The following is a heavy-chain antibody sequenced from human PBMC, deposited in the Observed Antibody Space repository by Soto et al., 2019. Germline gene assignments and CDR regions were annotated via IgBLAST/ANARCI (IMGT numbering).Heavy chain of an antibody. Sequence: SETLSLTWTVAGGSVRSGMYYWSCIRQPPGKGLEWIGYIYYSGSTNYNPSLKSRVTISVDTSKNQFSLKLSSVTAADTAVYYCARGIEGWYQGRYYYGMDVWGQGTTVTVSS. CDR1: GGSVRSGMYY. D-gene: IGHD6-19*01. J-gene: IGHJ6*02. CDR3: ARGIEGWYQGRYYYGMDV. V-gene: IGHV4-61*01. CDR2: IYYSGST.